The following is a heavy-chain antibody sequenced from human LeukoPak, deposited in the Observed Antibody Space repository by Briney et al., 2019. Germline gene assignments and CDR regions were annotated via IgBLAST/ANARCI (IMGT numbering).Heavy chain of an antibody. CDR2: IYYSGST. CDR3: ARDLSWFDP. Sequence: SETLSLTRTVSGGSISSYYWSWIRQLPGKGLEWIGYIYYSGSTNYNPSLKSRVTISVDTSKNQFSLKLSSVTAADTAVYYCARDLSWFDPWGQGTLVTVSS. J-gene: IGHJ5*02. CDR1: GGSISSYY. D-gene: IGHD2/OR15-2a*01. V-gene: IGHV4-59*01.